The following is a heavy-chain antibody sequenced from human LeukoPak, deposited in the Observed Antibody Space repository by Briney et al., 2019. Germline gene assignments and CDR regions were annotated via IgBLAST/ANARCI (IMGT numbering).Heavy chain of an antibody. V-gene: IGHV4-4*02. Sequence: SETLSLTCAVSGGSISSTKRWSWVRQPPGKGLEWFGEIYHGGTTNYDPSLKSRVTISVDKSMSQLSLKLTSVTAADTAVYYCAGSWSAGLTFDYWGQRTLVTVSS. D-gene: IGHD6-13*01. J-gene: IGHJ4*02. CDR1: GGSISSTKR. CDR3: AGSWSAGLTFDY. CDR2: IYHGGTT.